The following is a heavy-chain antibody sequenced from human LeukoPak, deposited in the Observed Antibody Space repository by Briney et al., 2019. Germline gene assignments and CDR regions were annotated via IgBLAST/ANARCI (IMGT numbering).Heavy chain of an antibody. V-gene: IGHV1-18*01. J-gene: IGHJ4*02. D-gene: IGHD5-12*01. Sequence: ASVKVSYKASGYTFPSYGISWVRQAPGQGLEWMGWISAYNGNTNYAQKLQGRVTMTTDTSTSTAYMELRSLRSDDTAVYYCARGVATPEWVDYWGQGTLVTVSS. CDR2: ISAYNGNT. CDR1: GYTFPSYG. CDR3: ARGVATPEWVDY.